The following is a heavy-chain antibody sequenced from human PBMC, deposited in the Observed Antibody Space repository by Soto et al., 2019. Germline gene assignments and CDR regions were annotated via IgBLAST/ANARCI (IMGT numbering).Heavy chain of an antibody. D-gene: IGHD5-12*01. Sequence: SETLSLTCTVSGGSISSSSYYWGWIRQPPGKGLEWIGSIYYSGSTYYNPSLKSRVTLSVDTSKNQFSLRLSSVTAADTAVYYCARGRTGYTEFDFWGQRTLVTVSS. J-gene: IGHJ4*02. CDR3: ARGRTGYTEFDF. V-gene: IGHV4-39*07. CDR1: GGSISSSSYY. CDR2: IYYSGST.